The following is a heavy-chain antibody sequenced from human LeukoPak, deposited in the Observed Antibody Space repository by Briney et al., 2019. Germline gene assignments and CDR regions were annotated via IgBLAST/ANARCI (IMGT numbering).Heavy chain of an antibody. D-gene: IGHD4-17*01. CDR1: GFTFSSYG. CDR2: IWYDGSNK. V-gene: IGHV3-33*06. CDR3: ANFYGDYGLDYFDY. Sequence: PGRSLRLSCAASGFTFSSYGMHWVRQAPGKGLEWVAVIWYDGSNKYYADSVKGRFTISRDNSKNTLYLQMNSLRAEDTAVYYCANFYGDYGLDYFDYWGQGTLVTVSS. J-gene: IGHJ4*02.